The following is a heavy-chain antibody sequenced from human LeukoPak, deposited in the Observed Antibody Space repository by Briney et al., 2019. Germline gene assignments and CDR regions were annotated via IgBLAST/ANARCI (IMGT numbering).Heavy chain of an antibody. J-gene: IGHJ4*02. CDR2: IKQDGSEK. Sequence: GGSLRLSCAASGFTFSSYWMSWVRQAPGKGLEWVANIKQDGSEKYYVDSVKGRFTISRDNAKNSLYLQMNSLRAEDTALYYCAKRLYSGSYYVGFDYWGQGTLVTVSS. D-gene: IGHD1-26*01. CDR3: AKRLYSGSYYVGFDY. CDR1: GFTFSSYW. V-gene: IGHV3-7*03.